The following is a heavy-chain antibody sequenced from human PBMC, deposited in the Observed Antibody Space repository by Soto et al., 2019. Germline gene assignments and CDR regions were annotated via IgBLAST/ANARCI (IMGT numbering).Heavy chain of an antibody. CDR1: GGSISSGGYS. J-gene: IGHJ6*02. Sequence: QLQLQESGSGLVKPSQTLSLTCAVSGGSISSGGYSWSWIRQPPGKGLEWIGYIYHSGSTYYNPSLKSRVTVSVDRSKNQFSLKLSSVTAADTAVYYCASRLTVVGGMDVWGQGTTVTVSS. V-gene: IGHV4-30-2*01. CDR3: ASRLTVVGGMDV. CDR2: IYHSGST. D-gene: IGHD2-15*01.